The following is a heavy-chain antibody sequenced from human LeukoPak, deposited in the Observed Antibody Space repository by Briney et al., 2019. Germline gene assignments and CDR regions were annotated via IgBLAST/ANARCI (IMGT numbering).Heavy chain of an antibody. D-gene: IGHD3-22*01. CDR3: ARDPPGNYDNRGHYYAYFDW. V-gene: IGHV3-48*02. CDR2: ISSGSSTI. CDR1: GFIFSDYN. Sequence: GGSLRLSCAVSGFIFSDYNMNWVRQAPGKGLEWVSYISSGSSTIYYADSVKGRLTISRDNGQNSLYLQMNSLTDEDTAVYYCARDPPGNYDNRGHYYAYFDWWGQGILVTVSS. J-gene: IGHJ4*02.